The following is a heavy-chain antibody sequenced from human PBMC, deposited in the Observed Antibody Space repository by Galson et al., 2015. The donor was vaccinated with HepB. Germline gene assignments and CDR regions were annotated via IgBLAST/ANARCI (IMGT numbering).Heavy chain of an antibody. Sequence: SLRLSCAVSGFIFDDYTMYWVRHAPGKGLEWVSLISWDGASTSYADSVKGRFTISRDNSKNSLFLQMNSLRTEDTAFYYCAKQKGSGYSSGRSLDYWGQGTLVTVSS. CDR2: ISWDGAST. D-gene: IGHD6-25*01. CDR3: AKQKGSGYSSGRSLDY. V-gene: IGHV3-43*01. J-gene: IGHJ4*02. CDR1: GFIFDDYT.